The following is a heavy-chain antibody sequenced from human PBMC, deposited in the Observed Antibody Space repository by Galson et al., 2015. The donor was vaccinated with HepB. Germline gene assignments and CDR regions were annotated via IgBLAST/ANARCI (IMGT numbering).Heavy chain of an antibody. CDR2: VTSNSVYT. CDR3: ARASYCSSSSCYLGY. V-gene: IGHV3-21*01. CDR1: GFIFNGSS. J-gene: IGHJ4*02. Sequence: SLRLSCAASGFIFNGSSMNWVRQAPGKGLEWVASVTSNSVYTYYADSVKGRFTISRDNAKNTLSLQMNSLRAEDTGVYYCARASYCSSSSCYLGYWGQGALVTVSS. D-gene: IGHD2-2*01.